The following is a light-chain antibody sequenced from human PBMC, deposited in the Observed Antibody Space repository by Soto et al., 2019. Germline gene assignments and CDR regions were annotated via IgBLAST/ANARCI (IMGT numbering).Light chain of an antibody. CDR1: SSDVGGYNY. J-gene: IGLJ3*02. CDR3: SSYTSSSTPV. CDR2: EVT. Sequence: QSALTQPASMSGSPGQSITISCTGTSSDVGGYNYVSWYQQHPGKAPKLMIYEVTNRPSGVSNRFSGSKSGNTASLTISGLQAEDEADYYCSSYTSSSTPVFGGGTKVTVL. V-gene: IGLV2-14*01.